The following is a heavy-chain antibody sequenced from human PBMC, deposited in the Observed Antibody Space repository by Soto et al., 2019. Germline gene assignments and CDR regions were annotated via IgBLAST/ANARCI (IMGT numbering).Heavy chain of an antibody. V-gene: IGHV1-2*04. CDR2: INPNSGDT. J-gene: IGHJ4*02. CDR1: GCTFTGFY. Sequence: QVQLVQSGAEVKKPGASVKVSGKTSGCTFTGFYIHWVRQTPGQGLEWMGWINPNSGDTEYAQNFQGWVTMTRDTSISTAYMELSRLKSDDTAVYYCATGGSTVTREFDYWGQGTLVSVSS. CDR3: ATGGSTVTREFDY. D-gene: IGHD4-17*01.